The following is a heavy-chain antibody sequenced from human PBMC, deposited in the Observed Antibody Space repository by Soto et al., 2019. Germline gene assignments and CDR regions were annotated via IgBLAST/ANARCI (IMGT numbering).Heavy chain of an antibody. CDR1: GYSFTTSW. J-gene: IGHJ6*02. CDR2: INPGDSDI. D-gene: IGHD4-4*01. CDR3: ARHEQFYYYYYGMDV. Sequence: GESLKISCKASGYSFTTSWIAWVRQVPGKGLEGRGFINPGDSDIRYSPSFQGQVTISADNSISTAYLQWSSLKASDTAMYYCARHEQFYYYYYGMDVWGQGTAVTVPS. V-gene: IGHV5-51*01.